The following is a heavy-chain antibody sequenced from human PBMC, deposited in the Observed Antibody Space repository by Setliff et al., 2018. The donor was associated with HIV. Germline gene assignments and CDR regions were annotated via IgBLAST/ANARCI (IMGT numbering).Heavy chain of an antibody. V-gene: IGHV1-46*01. J-gene: IGHJ4*02. CDR2: INPSGGST. CDR3: ARDRARAGSGYHNCFDY. Sequence: ASVKVSCKASGYMFTDYYMHWVRQAPGQGLEWMGIINPSGGSTNYAQKFQGRVTMTRDTSTSTVYMELSSLRSEDTAVYYCARDRARAGSGYHNCFDYWGQGTLVTVSS. D-gene: IGHD5-12*01. CDR1: GYMFTDYY.